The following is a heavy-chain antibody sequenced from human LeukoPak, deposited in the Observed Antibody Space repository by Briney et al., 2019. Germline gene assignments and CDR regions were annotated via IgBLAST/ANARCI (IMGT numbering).Heavy chain of an antibody. CDR3: VRAVAMIVVVILDY. V-gene: IGHV3-30-3*01. Sequence: PGGSLRLSCAASGFTFSSYAMHWVRQAPGKGLEWVAVISYDGSNKYYADSVKGRFTISRDNSKNTLYLQMNSLRAEDTAVYYCVRAVAMIVVVILDYWGQGTLVTVSS. CDR2: ISYDGSNK. J-gene: IGHJ4*02. D-gene: IGHD3-22*01. CDR1: GFTFSSYA.